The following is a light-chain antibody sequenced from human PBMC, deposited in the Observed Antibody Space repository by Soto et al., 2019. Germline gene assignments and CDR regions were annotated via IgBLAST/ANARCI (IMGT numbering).Light chain of an antibody. CDR2: ATS. CDR1: QSISGTH. J-gene: IGKJ2*01. CDR3: RQYDSSPPMYT. Sequence: EIVLTQSPGTLSLSPGERATLSCRASQSISGTHLAWYQHWPGQAPRPLIYATSNRATGVPDRFSGSWSGTDFTLTVSRLAPEDFAVYFCRQYDSSPPMYTCGQGTKLEIK. V-gene: IGKV3-20*01.